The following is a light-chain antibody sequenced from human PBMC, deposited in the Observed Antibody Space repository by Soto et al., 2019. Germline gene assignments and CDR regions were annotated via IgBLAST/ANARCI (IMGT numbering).Light chain of an antibody. CDR3: QQYHNWPPWT. V-gene: IGKV3-15*01. J-gene: IGKJ1*01. CDR2: GAS. Sequence: IVLTESPDTLSLSPGERATVPWRASKILSHSYLAWYQQKPGQAPRLLIYGASPRATGIPARFSGSGSGTELTLTTSSLQSEAFPVYYCQQYHNWPPWTFGQGTKVDIK. CDR1: KILSHSY.